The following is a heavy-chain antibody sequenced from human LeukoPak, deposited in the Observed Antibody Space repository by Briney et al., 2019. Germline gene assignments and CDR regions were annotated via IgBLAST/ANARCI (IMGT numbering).Heavy chain of an antibody. J-gene: IGHJ4*02. D-gene: IGHD6-19*01. CDR1: GYTLTGYY. CDR2: INPNSGGT. Sequence: ASVKVSCKASGYTLTGYYMHWVRQAPGQGLEWMGRINPNSGGTNYAQKFQGRVTMTRDTSISTAYMELSRLRSDDTAVYYCARTVAGDRIDYWGQGTLVTVSS. V-gene: IGHV1-2*06. CDR3: ARTVAGDRIDY.